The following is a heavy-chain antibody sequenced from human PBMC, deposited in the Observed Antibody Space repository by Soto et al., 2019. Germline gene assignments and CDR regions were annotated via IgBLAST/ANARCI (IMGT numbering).Heavy chain of an antibody. J-gene: IGHJ6*02. CDR3: ARDEAIIGVYYGMDV. CDR1: GYTFAGYY. Sequence: ASVKVSCKASGYTFAGYYMHWVRQAPGQGLEWMGWINPNSGDTKYAQKFQGRVTMTRDPSISTAYMELRRLRSDDTAVYYCARDEAIIGVYYGMDVWGQGTTVTVS. D-gene: IGHD2-21*01. CDR2: INPNSGDT. V-gene: IGHV1-2*02.